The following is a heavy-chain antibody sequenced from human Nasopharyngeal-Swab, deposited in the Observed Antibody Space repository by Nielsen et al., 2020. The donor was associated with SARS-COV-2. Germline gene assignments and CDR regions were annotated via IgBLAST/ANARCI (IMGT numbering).Heavy chain of an antibody. V-gene: IGHV4-59*01. D-gene: IGHD2-15*01. CDR2: IYYSGST. Sequence: SETLSLTCTVSGGSISSYYWSWIRQPPGKGLEWIGYIYYSGSTNYNPSLKSRVTISVDTPKNQFSLKLSSVTAADTAVYYCARGDQGYCSGGSCYYFDYWGQGTLVTVSS. J-gene: IGHJ4*02. CDR1: GGSISSYY. CDR3: ARGDQGYCSGGSCYYFDY.